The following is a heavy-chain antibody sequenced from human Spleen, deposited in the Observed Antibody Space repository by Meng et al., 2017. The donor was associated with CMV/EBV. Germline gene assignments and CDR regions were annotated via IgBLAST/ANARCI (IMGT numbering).Heavy chain of an antibody. J-gene: IGHJ5*02. D-gene: IGHD1-1*01. CDR2: TYYRSKWFN. V-gene: IGHV6-1*01. CDR1: GDSILSNSAA. Sequence: TCAIPGDSILSNSAAWNWIRQSPSRGLEWLGRTYYRSKWFNDYAVSAKSRITISPDTSKNQFSLQLNSVTPEDTAVYYCARESTGLSPWGQGTLVTVSS. CDR3: ARESTGLSP.